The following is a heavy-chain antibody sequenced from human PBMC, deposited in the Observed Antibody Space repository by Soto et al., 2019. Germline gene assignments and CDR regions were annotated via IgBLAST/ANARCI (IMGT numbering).Heavy chain of an antibody. CDR1: GFTFSSYA. Sequence: GGSLRLSCAASGFTFSSYAMSWVRQAPGKGLEWVSAISGSGGSTYYADSVKGRFTISRDNSKNTLYLQMNSLRAEDTAVYYGAKGGGAAAGDKGDAFDSGGQGTMVTVSS. D-gene: IGHD6-13*01. V-gene: IGHV3-23*01. CDR2: ISGSGGST. CDR3: AKGGGAAAGDKGDAFDS. J-gene: IGHJ3*02.